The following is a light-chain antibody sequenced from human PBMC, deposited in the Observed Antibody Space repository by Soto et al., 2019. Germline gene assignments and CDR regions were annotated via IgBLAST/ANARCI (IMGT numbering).Light chain of an antibody. CDR1: SSDVGGYNY. J-gene: IGLJ2*01. CDR2: EVS. Sequence: QSALTQPASVSGSPGQSITISCTGTSSDVGGYNYVSWYQQHPGKAPKLMIYEVSNRPSGVSNRFSGSKSGNTASLTISGLQAEDEADYYCSSDTSSSTDVVFGGGTKLTVL. CDR3: SSDTSSSTDVV. V-gene: IGLV2-14*01.